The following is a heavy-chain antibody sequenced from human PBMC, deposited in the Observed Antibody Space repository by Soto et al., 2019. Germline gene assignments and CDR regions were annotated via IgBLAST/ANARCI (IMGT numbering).Heavy chain of an antibody. CDR3: ARRVGRVFFDSSSSGMDV. Sequence: ASVKVSCKASGYTFTGYYMHWVRQAPGQGLEWMGWINPNSGGTNYAQKFQGWVTMTRDTSISTAYMELSRLRSDDTAVYYCARRVGRVFFDSSSSGMDVWGQRTTVTVSS. CDR1: GYTFTGYY. CDR2: INPNSGGT. V-gene: IGHV1-2*04. D-gene: IGHD6-6*01. J-gene: IGHJ6*02.